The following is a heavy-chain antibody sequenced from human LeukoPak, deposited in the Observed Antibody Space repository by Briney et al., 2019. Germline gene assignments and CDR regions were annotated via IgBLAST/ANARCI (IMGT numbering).Heavy chain of an antibody. V-gene: IGHV3-30-3*01. D-gene: IGHD3-22*01. J-gene: IGHJ4*02. CDR2: ISYDGSNK. Sequence: GGSLRLSCAASGFTFSSYAMHWVRQAPGKGLEWVAVISYDGSNKYYADSVKGRFTISRDNSKNTLYLQMSSLRAEDTAVYYCAREYYYDSSGYGFDYWGQGTLVTVSS. CDR1: GFTFSSYA. CDR3: AREYYYDSSGYGFDY.